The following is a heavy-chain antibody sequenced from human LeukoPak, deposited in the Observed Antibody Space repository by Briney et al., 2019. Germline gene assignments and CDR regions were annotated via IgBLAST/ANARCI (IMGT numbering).Heavy chain of an antibody. D-gene: IGHD6-19*01. CDR3: AKLKQWQPQRYFFEY. J-gene: IGHJ4*02. CDR1: GFTFSSYA. V-gene: IGHV3-23*01. Sequence: GGSLRLSCAASGFTFSSYAMSWVRQAPGKGLEWVSTFSGTSSTSYADAVKGRVTISRDNSKNTLYLQLNSLRAEDTAVYYCAKLKQWQPQRYFFEYWGQGALVTVTS. CDR2: FSGTSST.